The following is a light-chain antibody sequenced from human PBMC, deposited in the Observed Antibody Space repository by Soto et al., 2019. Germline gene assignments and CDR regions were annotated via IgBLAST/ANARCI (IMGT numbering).Light chain of an antibody. V-gene: IGKV3-20*01. Sequence: EMVLLLSTGTLSLSPGDRSTLSCIPSQTVSSNFLAWYQQRPAQAPRLLIHGASTRATGITDRFSGSVSGTDFTLIICVLEPEDFATYYCQQLTSYPITFGQGTRLEIK. CDR1: QTVSSNF. CDR2: GAS. CDR3: QQLTSYPIT. J-gene: IGKJ5*01.